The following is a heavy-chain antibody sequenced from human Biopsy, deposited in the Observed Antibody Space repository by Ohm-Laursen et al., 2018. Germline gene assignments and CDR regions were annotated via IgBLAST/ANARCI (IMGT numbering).Heavy chain of an antibody. V-gene: IGHV3-11*01. CDR2: ISSSSSTI. D-gene: IGHD3-22*01. CDR3: ATAIDRRFDY. Sequence: SLRLSCAASGFTFGDAWMSWIRQAPGKGLEFISYISSSSSTISYADSVKGRFTISRDNAKKSLYLQLNSLRAEDTAVYYCATAIDRRFDYWGQGTLVTVSS. CDR1: GFTFGDAW. J-gene: IGHJ4*02.